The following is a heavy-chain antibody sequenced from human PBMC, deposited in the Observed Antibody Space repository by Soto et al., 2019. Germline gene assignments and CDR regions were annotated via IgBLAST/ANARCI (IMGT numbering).Heavy chain of an antibody. CDR1: GFSFGTYA. CDR3: ATGTHQPMLDS. V-gene: IGHV3-21*01. Sequence: GGSLRLSCAASGFSFGTYAMNWVRQAPGKGLEWISFISFSSSYIYYADSVRGRFTVSRDNAKNSLYLQLNNLRAEDTAVYYSATGTHQPMLDSWGAGTLLTVSS. J-gene: IGHJ5*01. CDR2: ISFSSSYI. D-gene: IGHD2-2*01.